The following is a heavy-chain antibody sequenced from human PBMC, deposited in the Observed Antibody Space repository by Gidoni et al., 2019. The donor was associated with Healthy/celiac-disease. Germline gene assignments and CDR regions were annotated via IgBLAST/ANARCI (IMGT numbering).Heavy chain of an antibody. CDR2: IWYDGSNK. CDR1: GFTFSSYG. D-gene: IGHD3-10*01. V-gene: IGHV3-33*01. J-gene: IGHJ3*02. CDR3: ARDSVTRSRYYSVNVAFDI. Sequence: QVQLVESGGGVVQPGRSLRLSCAASGFTFSSYGMHWVRQAPGKGLEWVAVIWYDGSNKYYADSVKGRFTISRDNSKNTLYLQMNSLRAEDTAVYYCARDSVTRSRYYSVNVAFDIWGQGTMVTVSS.